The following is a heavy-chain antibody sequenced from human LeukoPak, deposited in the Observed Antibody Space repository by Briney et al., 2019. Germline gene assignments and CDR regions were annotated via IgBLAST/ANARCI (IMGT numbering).Heavy chain of an antibody. J-gene: IGHJ4*02. CDR3: AREVGYDQIFDY. V-gene: IGHV3-48*04. D-gene: IGHD5-12*01. CDR2: ISSSGSTI. CDR1: GFSLSNYW. Sequence: GGSLRLSCAASGFSLSNYWMNWVRQAPGKGLEWVSYISSSGSTIYYADSVKGRFTISRDNAKNSLYLQMNSLRAEDTAVYYCAREVGYDQIFDYWGQGTLVTVSS.